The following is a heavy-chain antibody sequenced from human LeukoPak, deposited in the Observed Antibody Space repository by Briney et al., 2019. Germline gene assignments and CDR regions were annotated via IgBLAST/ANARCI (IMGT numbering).Heavy chain of an antibody. D-gene: IGHD6-19*01. V-gene: IGHV1-69*04. CDR1: GGTFSSYA. J-gene: IGHJ4*02. CDR3: ASGSSSGTTDY. Sequence: GASVKVSCKASGGTFSSYAISWVRQAPGQGLEWMGRIIPILGIANYAQKFQGRVTITADKSTSTAYMELSSLRSEDTAVYYCASGSSSGTTDYWGRGTLVTVSS. CDR2: IIPILGIA.